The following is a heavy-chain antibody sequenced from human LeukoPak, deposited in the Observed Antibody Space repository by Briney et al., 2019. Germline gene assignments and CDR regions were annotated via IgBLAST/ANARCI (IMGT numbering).Heavy chain of an antibody. CDR2: INAYNGNT. CDR3: ARASDLDSFDY. CDR1: GYTFTTYG. Sequence: GASVKVSCKTSGYTFTTYGISWVRQAPGQGLEWMGWINAYNGNTIYAQKLQGRVTMTTDTSASTAYMELRSLRSDDTAVYYCARASDLDSFDYWGQGTLVTASS. J-gene: IGHJ4*02. V-gene: IGHV1-18*01.